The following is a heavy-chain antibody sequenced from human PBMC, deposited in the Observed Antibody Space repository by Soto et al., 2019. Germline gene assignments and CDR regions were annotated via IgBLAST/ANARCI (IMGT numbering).Heavy chain of an antibody. V-gene: IGHV3-21*01. CDR3: GREGQGYCSSTSCYTPACYYYHGMDV. CDR1: GFTFSSYS. Sequence: KPGGSLRLSCAASGFTFSSYSMNWVRQAPGKGLEWVSSISSSSSYIYYADSVKGRFTISRDNAKNSLYLQMNSLRAEDTAVYYWGREGQGYCSSTSCYTPACYYYHGMDVWGQETTATVSS. J-gene: IGHJ6*01. D-gene: IGHD2-2*02. CDR2: ISSSSSYI.